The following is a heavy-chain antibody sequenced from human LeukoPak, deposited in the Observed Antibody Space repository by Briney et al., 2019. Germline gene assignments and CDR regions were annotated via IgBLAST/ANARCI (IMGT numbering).Heavy chain of an antibody. D-gene: IGHD6-19*01. V-gene: IGHV3-48*01. J-gene: IGHJ4*02. CDR3: ARGPASGAWLIDY. Sequence: GGSLRLSCVASGFTFSSHSMNWVRQAPGQGLEWLSYIDSSSSTIDYEDSVKGRFTISRDNAKNSLYLQMDSLRAEDTAVYYCARGPASGAWLIDYWGQGTLVTVSS. CDR2: IDSSSSTI. CDR1: GFTFSSHS.